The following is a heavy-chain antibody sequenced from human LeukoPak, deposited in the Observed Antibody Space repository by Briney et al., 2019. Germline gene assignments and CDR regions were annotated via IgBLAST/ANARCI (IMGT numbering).Heavy chain of an antibody. V-gene: IGHV3-48*03. CDR2: ISSSGSTI. CDR1: GFTFSSYE. CDR3: ARDRRELDGDYYYMDV. D-gene: IGHD1-26*01. J-gene: IGHJ6*03. Sequence: PGGSLRLSCAASGFTFSSYEMNWVRQAPGKGLEWVSYISSSGSTIYYADSVKGRFTISRDNAKNSLYLQMNSLRAADTAVYYCARDRRELDGDYYYMDVWGKGTPVTVSS.